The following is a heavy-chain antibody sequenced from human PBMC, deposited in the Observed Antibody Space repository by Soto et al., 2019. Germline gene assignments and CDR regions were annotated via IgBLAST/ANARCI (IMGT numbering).Heavy chain of an antibody. CDR2: VYHTGRT. Sequence: SETLSLTCTVSGGSFKSGSYSWSWIRHPPGKGLEWIGYVYHTGRTSYNPSLKSRVSISMDTSKNQFSLNLDSVTAADTAVYFCARDFAYFDSWGQGTLVTVSS. D-gene: IGHD3-3*01. V-gene: IGHV4-61*01. J-gene: IGHJ4*02. CDR3: ARDFAYFDS. CDR1: GGSFKSGSYS.